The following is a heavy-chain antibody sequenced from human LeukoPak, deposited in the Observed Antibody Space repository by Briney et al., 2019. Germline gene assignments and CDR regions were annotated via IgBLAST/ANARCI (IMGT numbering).Heavy chain of an antibody. J-gene: IGHJ6*04. Sequence: GGSLRLSCAASGFTFSSYGMHWVRQAPGKGLEWVAVIWYDGSNKYYADSVKGRFTISRDNSKNTLYLQMNSLRAEDTAVYYCARVETEVLWFGGLSYPYGMDVWGKGTTVTVSS. CDR1: GFTFSSYG. D-gene: IGHD3-10*01. V-gene: IGHV3-33*01. CDR3: ARVETEVLWFGGLSYPYGMDV. CDR2: IWYDGSNK.